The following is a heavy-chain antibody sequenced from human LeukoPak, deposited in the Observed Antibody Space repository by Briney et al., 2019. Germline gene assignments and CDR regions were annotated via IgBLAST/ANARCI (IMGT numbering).Heavy chain of an antibody. Sequence: SVKVSCKASGGTFSSYAISWVRQAPGQGLEWMGGIIPIFGTANYAQKFQGRVTITADESTSTAYMELSSLRSEGTAVYYCARYCGGDCYLPSVFDIWGQGTMVTVSS. CDR2: IIPIFGTA. V-gene: IGHV1-69*13. D-gene: IGHD2-21*01. CDR3: ARYCGGDCYLPSVFDI. CDR1: GGTFSSYA. J-gene: IGHJ3*02.